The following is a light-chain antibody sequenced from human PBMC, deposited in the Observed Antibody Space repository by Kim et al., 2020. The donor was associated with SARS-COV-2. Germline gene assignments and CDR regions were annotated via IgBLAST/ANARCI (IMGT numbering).Light chain of an antibody. CDR2: DAS. J-gene: IGKJ2*01. V-gene: IGKV1-5*01. CDR1: QNIGRW. CDR3: QHYHSYPYT. Sequence: DIQMTQSPSTLSASVGDRVTITCRASQNIGRWSAWYQQKPGKAPKLLIFDASNLESGVPSKFSGSGTGTEFTLIISSLQSDDLATYFCQHYHSYPYTSGQGTKLE.